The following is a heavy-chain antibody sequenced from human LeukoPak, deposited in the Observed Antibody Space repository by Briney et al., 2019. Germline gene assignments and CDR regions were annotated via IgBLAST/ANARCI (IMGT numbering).Heavy chain of an antibody. CDR2: INHSGST. CDR1: GGSFSGYY. J-gene: IGHJ4*02. D-gene: IGHD3-10*01. Sequence: RTSETLSLTCAVYGGSFSGYYWTWIRQPPGKGLEWIGEINHSGSTNHNPSVKSRVTISVDTSKNQFSLKLSSVTAADTAVYYCARVSGVRGVHDYWGQGTLVTVSS. V-gene: IGHV4-34*01. CDR3: ARVSGVRGVHDY.